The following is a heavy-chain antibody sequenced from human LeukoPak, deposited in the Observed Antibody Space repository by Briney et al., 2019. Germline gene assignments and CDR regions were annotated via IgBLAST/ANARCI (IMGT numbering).Heavy chain of an antibody. V-gene: IGHV3-23*01. D-gene: IGHD1-26*01. CDR2: LSGSGGST. J-gene: IGHJ4*02. CDR3: ARVHGSGEDPFDY. Sequence: GGSLRLSCAASGFTFSNYAMSWVRQAPGKGLEWVSALSGSGGSTYYADSVKGRFTISRDNAKNSLYLQMNSLRAEDTAVYYCARVHGSGEDPFDYWGQGILVTVSS. CDR1: GFTFSNYA.